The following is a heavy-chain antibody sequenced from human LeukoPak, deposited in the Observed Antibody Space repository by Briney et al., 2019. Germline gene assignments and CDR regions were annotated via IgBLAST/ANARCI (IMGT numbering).Heavy chain of an antibody. Sequence: GGSLRLSCAASGFTFSSYAMSWVREAPGKGLEWVSAISGSGGSTYYADSVKGRFTISRDNAKNTLYLQMNSLRAEDTAVYYCAKEASTRLGRPKWIDYWGQGTLVTVSS. D-gene: IGHD3-16*01. CDR3: AKEASTRLGRPKWIDY. CDR2: ISGSGGST. CDR1: GFTFSSYA. V-gene: IGHV3-23*01. J-gene: IGHJ4*02.